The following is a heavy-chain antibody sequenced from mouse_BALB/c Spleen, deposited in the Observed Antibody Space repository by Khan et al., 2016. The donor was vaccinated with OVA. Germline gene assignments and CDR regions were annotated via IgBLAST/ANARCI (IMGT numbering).Heavy chain of an antibody. D-gene: IGHD1-1*01. CDR1: GYTFTSYW. Sequence: VQLQQSGAELAKPGASVKMSCKASGYTFTSYWMHWVKQRPGQGLEWIGYINPSTGYTEYNQKFKYKATLTADKSSSTAYMQLSSLTSEDSAVYYCARFYYGSSPDYWGQGTTLTVSS. V-gene: IGHV1-7*01. J-gene: IGHJ2*01. CDR3: ARFYYGSSPDY. CDR2: INPSTGYT.